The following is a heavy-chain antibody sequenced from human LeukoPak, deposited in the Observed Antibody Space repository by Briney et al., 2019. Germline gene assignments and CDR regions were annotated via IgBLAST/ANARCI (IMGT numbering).Heavy chain of an antibody. V-gene: IGHV1-18*01. Sequence: ASVKVSCEASGYTFTRYGISWVRQAPGQGLEWMGWISAYNGNTNYTHKLQRRLTITTDTSTSTSYMELRILRSDDTAVYYCARDFPTTIIVVFTRLNWFDPWGQGTLVTVSS. J-gene: IGHJ5*02. CDR2: ISAYNGNT. CDR1: GYTFTRYG. D-gene: IGHD3-22*01. CDR3: ARDFPTTIIVVFTRLNWFDP.